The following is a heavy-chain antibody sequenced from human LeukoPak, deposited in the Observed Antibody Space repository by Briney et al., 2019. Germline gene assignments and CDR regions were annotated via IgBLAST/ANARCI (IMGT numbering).Heavy chain of an antibody. V-gene: IGHV4-39*07. CDR3: ARGVPGDNGSGRYYFDH. CDR1: GGPISSSNYY. J-gene: IGHJ4*02. CDR2: IYNSGGT. Sequence: SETLSLTCTVSGGPISSSNYYWGWIRQPPGKGLEWIGSIYNSGGTYYNPSLKSRVTILLDMSKNQFSLKLSSVTAADTAVYYCARGVPGDNGSGRYYFDHWGQGTLVTVSS. D-gene: IGHD3-10*01.